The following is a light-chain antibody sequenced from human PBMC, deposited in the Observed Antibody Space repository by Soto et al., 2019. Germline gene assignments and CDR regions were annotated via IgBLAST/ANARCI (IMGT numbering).Light chain of an antibody. CDR1: QSVSSN. V-gene: IGKV3-15*01. CDR2: GAS. Sequence: EIVMTQSPATLSVSPGERATLSCRASQSVSSNLAWYQQKPGQAPRLLIYGASTRATGIPARFSGSGSGTEFTLTISSLQSEDFAVYYCQHYNNWPLTFGGGTKVEIQ. CDR3: QHYNNWPLT. J-gene: IGKJ4*01.